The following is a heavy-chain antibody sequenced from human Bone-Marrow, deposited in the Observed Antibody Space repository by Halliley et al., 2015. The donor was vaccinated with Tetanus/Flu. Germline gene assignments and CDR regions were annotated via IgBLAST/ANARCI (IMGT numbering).Heavy chain of an antibody. V-gene: IGHV3-33*01. CDR3: ARNFYSSGWYINNLYYYAMDV. J-gene: IGHJ6*02. Sequence: GSKKYYADSVKGRFTLSRDNSKNTLYVQMNSLRAEDTAVYYCARNFYSSGWYINNLYYYAMDVWGQGTTVTVSS. CDR2: GSKK. D-gene: IGHD6-19*01.